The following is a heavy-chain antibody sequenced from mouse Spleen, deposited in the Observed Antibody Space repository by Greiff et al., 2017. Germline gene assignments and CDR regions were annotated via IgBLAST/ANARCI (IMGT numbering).Heavy chain of an antibody. D-gene: IGHD1-1*01. Sequence: VKLQESGAELARPGASVKLSCKASGYTFTSYGISWVKQRPGQGLEWIGEIYPRSGNTYYNEKFKGKATLTADKSSSTAYMELRSLTSEDSAVYFCARRGITTVVGDYAMDYWGQGTSVTVSS. CDR1: GYTFTSYG. J-gene: IGHJ4*01. CDR2: IYPRSGNT. V-gene: IGHV1-81*01. CDR3: ARRGITTVVGDYAMDY.